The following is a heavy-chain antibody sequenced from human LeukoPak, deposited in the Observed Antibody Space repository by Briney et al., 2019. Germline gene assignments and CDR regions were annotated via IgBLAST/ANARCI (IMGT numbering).Heavy chain of an antibody. J-gene: IGHJ4*02. V-gene: IGHV3-30*18. D-gene: IGHD6-13*01. CDR2: ISYDGSNK. CDR1: GFTFSNYA. Sequence: GGSLRLSCAASGFTFSNYAMSWVRQAPGKGLEWVAVISYDGSNKYYADSVKGRFTISRDNSKNTLYLQMNSLRAEDTAVYYCAKDLGSSSFDYWGQGTLVTVSS. CDR3: AKDLGSSSFDY.